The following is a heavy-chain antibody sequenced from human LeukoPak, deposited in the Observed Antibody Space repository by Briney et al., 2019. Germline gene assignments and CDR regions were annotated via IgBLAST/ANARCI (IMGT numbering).Heavy chain of an antibody. CDR2: INEDGSTT. V-gene: IGHV3-74*01. CDR3: AKEMGDYALPFDY. CDR1: GFTFSSNW. D-gene: IGHD4-17*01. Sequence: PGGSLRLSCAASGFTFSSNWMHWVRQAPGKGLVWVPRINEDGSTTNYADSVKGRSTIFRDNAKNTLYLQTNSLRAEDTAVYYCAKEMGDYALPFDYWGQGTLVTVSS. J-gene: IGHJ4*02.